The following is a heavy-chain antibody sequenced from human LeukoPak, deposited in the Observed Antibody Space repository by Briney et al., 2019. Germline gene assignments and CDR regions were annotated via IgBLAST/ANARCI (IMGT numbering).Heavy chain of an antibody. V-gene: IGHV3-15*01. J-gene: IGHJ4*02. CDR1: GFTFTSAW. Sequence: GGSLRLSCATSGFTFTSAWLNWVRQAPGKGLEWVGRVKSKSDGGATDYAAPVKDRFTISRDDSKNTLYLQMNSLKTEDTAVYYCTTGTKRGYSYGYSGYWGQGTLVTVSS. CDR2: VKSKSDGGAT. CDR3: TTGTKRGYSYGYSGY. D-gene: IGHD5-18*01.